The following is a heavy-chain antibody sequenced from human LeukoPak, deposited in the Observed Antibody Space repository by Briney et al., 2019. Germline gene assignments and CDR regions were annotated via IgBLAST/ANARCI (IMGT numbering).Heavy chain of an antibody. V-gene: IGHV4-4*07. Sequence: PSETLSLTCTVSGGSISSYYWSWIRQPAGKGLEWIGRLYTSGSTNYNPSLKSRVTISVDKAKNQFSLKLTSVTAADTAVYYCARVRSPYYYYYMDVWGKGTTVTVSS. CDR3: ARVRSPYYYYYMDV. J-gene: IGHJ6*03. CDR1: GGSISSYY. CDR2: LYTSGST.